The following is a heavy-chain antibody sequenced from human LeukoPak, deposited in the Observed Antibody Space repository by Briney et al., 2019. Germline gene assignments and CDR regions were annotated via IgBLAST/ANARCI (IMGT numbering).Heavy chain of an antibody. D-gene: IGHD3-16*01. CDR1: GGSISSSNW. J-gene: IGHJ4*02. V-gene: IGHV4-4*02. CDR2: IYHSGST. CDR3: ARELRFGTGLY. Sequence: PSGTLSLTCAVSGGSISSSNWWSWVRQPPGKGLEWVGEIYHSGSTNYNPSLKSRATISVDTSKNQFSLKLSSVTAADTAVYYCARELRFGTGLYWGQGTLVTVSS.